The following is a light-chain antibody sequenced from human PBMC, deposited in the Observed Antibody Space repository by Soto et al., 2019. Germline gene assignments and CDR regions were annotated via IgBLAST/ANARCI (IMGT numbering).Light chain of an antibody. CDR2: AAS. V-gene: IGKV1-39*01. CDR1: QIISVH. CDR3: QQSYITPYT. Sequence: DIQMTQSPSSLSASVGDTVTITCRASQIISVHLNWYQQKPGKVPKLLIYAASNLQSGVPSRFSGSGSETDFALTISSLQPEDFATYYCQQSYITPYTFGQGTKLEIK. J-gene: IGKJ2*01.